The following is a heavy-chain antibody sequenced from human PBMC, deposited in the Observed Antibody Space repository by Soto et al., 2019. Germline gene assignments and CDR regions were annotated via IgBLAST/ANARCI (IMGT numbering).Heavy chain of an antibody. Sequence: SQSLPLTFAVYGGSFSGYSWSWIRQHPGKGLERIGKNNHRGSTNCTPAHTGRVTISVDTSKIQSSLRLSTMTAADTSVYYCERGDTAIAAAGTWYYYYGRGGWGQVTTVTFAS. D-gene: IGHD6-13*01. CDR1: GGSFSGYS. CDR3: ERGDTAIAAAGTWYYYYGRGG. J-gene: IGHJ6*02. CDR2: NNHRGST. V-gene: IGHV4-34*01.